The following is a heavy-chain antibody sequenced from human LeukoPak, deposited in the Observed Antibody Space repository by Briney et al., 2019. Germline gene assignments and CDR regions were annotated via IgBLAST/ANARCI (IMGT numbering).Heavy chain of an antibody. CDR3: ARASFWESPINWFAP. CDR2: INPKSGGT. J-gene: IGHJ5*02. Sequence: ASVKASCKASGYTFTDYFMNWVRQAPGQGLEWMGWINPKSGGTVYAQKFQGRVTMTRDRSISTAYMELSRLTSDDTAVYYCARASFWESPINWFAPWGQGTLVTVSS. V-gene: IGHV1-2*02. CDR1: GYTFTDYF. D-gene: IGHD3-16*01.